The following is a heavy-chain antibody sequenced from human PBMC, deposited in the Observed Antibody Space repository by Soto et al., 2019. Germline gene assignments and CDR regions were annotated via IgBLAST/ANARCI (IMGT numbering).Heavy chain of an antibody. CDR3: ARNGAVSIRPLDYYNGMDV. CDR2: IYPGDANT. D-gene: IGHD2-8*01. CDR1: GYIFTNYW. Sequence: GESLKISGNGSGYIFTNYWIGWVRQMPGKGLEWMGIIYPGDANTRYNPSFQGLVTMSADKSISTAYLEWSSLKASDTAMYYCARNGAVSIRPLDYYNGMDVWGQGTTVTVSS. V-gene: IGHV5-51*01. J-gene: IGHJ6*02.